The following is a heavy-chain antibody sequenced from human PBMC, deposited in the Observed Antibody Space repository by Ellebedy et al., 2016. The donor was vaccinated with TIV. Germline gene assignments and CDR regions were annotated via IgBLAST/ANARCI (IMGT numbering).Heavy chain of an antibody. V-gene: IGHV3-30*04. CDR3: AREYGSASYTKAFDF. D-gene: IGHD6-19*01. CDR2: TSYAGSHN. J-gene: IGHJ3*01. CDR1: GFTFSNYA. Sequence: GGSLRLSXAASGFTFSNYAIHWVRQAPGKGLEWVAVTSYAGSHNFYADSVKGRFSISRDNSKSTVYLQIDSLRVEDTAVYYCAREYGSASYTKAFDFWGQGTVVTASS.